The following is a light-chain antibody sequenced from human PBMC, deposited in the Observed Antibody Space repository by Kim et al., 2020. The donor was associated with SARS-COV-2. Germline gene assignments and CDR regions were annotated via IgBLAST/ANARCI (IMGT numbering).Light chain of an antibody. Sequence: QSALTQPASVSGSLGQSITISCTGTSSDVGYNYVSWYHQHPGKAPKLMIYDVNKRPSGVSSRFSGSKSGTTASLTISGLQAEDEADYYCISYTSSSTFVFGGGTQLTVL. J-gene: IGLJ2*01. CDR3: ISYTSSSTFV. CDR1: SSDVGYNY. CDR2: DVN. V-gene: IGLV2-14*03.